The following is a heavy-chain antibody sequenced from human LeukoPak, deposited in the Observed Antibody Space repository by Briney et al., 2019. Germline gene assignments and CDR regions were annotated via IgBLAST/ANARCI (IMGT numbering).Heavy chain of an antibody. D-gene: IGHD3-10*01. Sequence: SETLSLTCTVSGGSISSYYWSWIRQPPGKGLEWIGYIYYSGSTNYNPSLKSRVAILVDTSKNQFSLKLSSVTAADTAVYYCARFYGSGWGEYYYYGMDVWGQGTTVTVSS. CDR2: IYYSGST. CDR1: GGSISSYY. J-gene: IGHJ6*02. V-gene: IGHV4-59*08. CDR3: ARFYGSGWGEYYYYGMDV.